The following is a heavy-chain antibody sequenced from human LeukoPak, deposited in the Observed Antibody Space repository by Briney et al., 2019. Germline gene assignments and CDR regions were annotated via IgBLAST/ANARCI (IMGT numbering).Heavy chain of an antibody. CDR3: ARGIRPYDAFDI. CDR1: GFTFSSYS. Sequence: PGGSLRLSCAASGFTFSSYSMNWVRQAPGKGLEWVSSISSSSSYIYYADSVKGRFTISRDNAKNSLYLQMNSLRAEDTAVYYCARGIRPYDAFDIWGQGTMVTVSS. V-gene: IGHV3-21*01. J-gene: IGHJ3*02. CDR2: ISSSSSYI.